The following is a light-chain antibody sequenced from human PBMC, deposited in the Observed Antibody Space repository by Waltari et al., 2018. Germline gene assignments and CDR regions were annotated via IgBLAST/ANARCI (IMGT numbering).Light chain of an antibody. CDR2: GAS. Sequence: EIVLTQSPGTLSLSLGERATVSCRASQSVSRALAWYQQKPGQAPRLLIYGASTRATGIPDRVIGSGSRTDFSLTISRLEPDDFAVYYCQHYLKLPVTFGQGTTLEI. CDR1: QSVSRA. J-gene: IGKJ1*01. CDR3: QHYLKLPVT. V-gene: IGKV3-20*01.